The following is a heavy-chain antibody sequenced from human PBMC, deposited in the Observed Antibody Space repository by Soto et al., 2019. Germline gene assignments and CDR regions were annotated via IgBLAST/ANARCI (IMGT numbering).Heavy chain of an antibody. CDR3: AKDTTSWYYYDGMDV. CDR1: GVTFSSYG. CDR2: ISYDGSNK. D-gene: IGHD1-26*01. J-gene: IGHJ6*02. Sequence: QVQLVESGGGVVQPGRSLRLSCAASGVTFSSYGMHWVRQAPGKGLEWVAVISYDGSNKYYADSVKGRFTISRDNSKNTLYLQMNSQRAEDTAVYYCAKDTTSWYYYDGMDVWGQGTTVTVSS. V-gene: IGHV3-30*18.